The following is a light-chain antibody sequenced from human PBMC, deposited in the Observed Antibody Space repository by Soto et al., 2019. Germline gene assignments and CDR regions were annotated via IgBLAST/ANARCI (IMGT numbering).Light chain of an antibody. J-gene: IGKJ4*01. V-gene: IGKV1-16*01. CDR1: QGISNS. CDR3: QQYRSYPFT. CDR2: TVS. Sequence: DIQMTQSPSSLSASVGDRVTITCRASQGISNSLVWFQQKPGKAPKGLIFTVSSLESGVPSRFSGSGSGTDSTLTITSLQPEDFATYYCQQYRSYPFTFGGGTKVEIK.